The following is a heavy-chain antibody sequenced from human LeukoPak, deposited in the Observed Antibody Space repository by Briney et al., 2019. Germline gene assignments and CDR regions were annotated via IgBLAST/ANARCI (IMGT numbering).Heavy chain of an antibody. CDR3: ARDHITIFGVVPQGGKGWFDP. CDR2: IYYSGST. D-gene: IGHD3-3*01. CDR1: GGSISSSSYY. V-gene: IGHV4-39*07. J-gene: IGHJ5*02. Sequence: KSSETLSLTCTVSGGSISSSSYYWGWIRQPPGKGLEWIGSIYYSGSTYYNPSLKSRVTISVDRSKNQFSLKLSSVTAADTAVYYCARDHITIFGVVPQGGKGWFDPWGQGTLVTVSS.